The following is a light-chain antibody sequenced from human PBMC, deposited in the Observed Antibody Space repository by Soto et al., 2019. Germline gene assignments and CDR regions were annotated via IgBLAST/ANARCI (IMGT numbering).Light chain of an antibody. V-gene: IGKV1-27*01. CDR3: QNYNGAPWT. J-gene: IGKJ1*01. Sequence: DIQMTQSPSSLSASVGDRVTSTCRASQGISTYLVWYQQKPGTVPKLLIFAASTLQSGVPSRFSGSGSGTDFTLTISILQPEDVATYYCQNYNGAPWTFGQGTKVEIQ. CDR1: QGISTY. CDR2: AAS.